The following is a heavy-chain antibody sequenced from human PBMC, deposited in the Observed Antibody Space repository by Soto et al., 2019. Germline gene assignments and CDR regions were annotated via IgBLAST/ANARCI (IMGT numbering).Heavy chain of an antibody. CDR2: MNPNSGNT. Sequence: ASVKVSCKASGYTFGNNDISWVRQATGQGLEWMGWMNPNSGNTGYAQKFQGRVSMTRNTSITTAYLELSSLRSDDTAIYYCARMETSGTLNWFDPCGQGTLVTVYS. CDR1: GYTFGNND. D-gene: IGHD1-1*01. V-gene: IGHV1-8*01. CDR3: ARMETSGTLNWFDP. J-gene: IGHJ5*02.